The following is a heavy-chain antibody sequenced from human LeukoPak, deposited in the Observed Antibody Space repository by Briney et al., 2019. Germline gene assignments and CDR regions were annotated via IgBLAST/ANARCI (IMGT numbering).Heavy chain of an antibody. CDR2: TRAGGDTT. D-gene: IGHD4-17*01. Sequence: PGGSLRLSCTASGFTFRTYAMIWVRQAPGKGLEWVSATRAGGDTTVYADAVRGRFTISRDNSNNALYLQMNELRADDTAVYYCARDPNGDYIGAFDFWGQGTMVTVSS. CDR3: ARDPNGDYIGAFDF. J-gene: IGHJ3*01. CDR1: GFTFRTYA. V-gene: IGHV3-23*01.